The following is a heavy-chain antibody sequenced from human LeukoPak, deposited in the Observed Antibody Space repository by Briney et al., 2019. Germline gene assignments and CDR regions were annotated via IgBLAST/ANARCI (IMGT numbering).Heavy chain of an antibody. Sequence: SETLSLTCTVSGDFITGSTYYWGWIRQPPGKGLEWIGSMYYSGSTYSNPSLRSRVTMSADTSKNQFSLNLKSVTAADTAVYYCARQYYNSTGYYYFDYWGQGTLVTVSS. D-gene: IGHD3-22*01. V-gene: IGHV4-39*01. CDR2: MYYSGST. CDR1: GDFITGSTYY. J-gene: IGHJ4*02. CDR3: ARQYYNSTGYYYFDY.